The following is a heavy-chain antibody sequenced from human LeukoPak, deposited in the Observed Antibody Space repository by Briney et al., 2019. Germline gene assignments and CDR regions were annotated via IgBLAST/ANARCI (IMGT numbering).Heavy chain of an antibody. V-gene: IGHV2-5*01. Sequence: SGPTLVKPTQTLTLTCTFSGFSLSTSGVGVGWIRQPPGKALELLALIYWNDDKRYSPSLKSRLTITKDTSKNQVVLTMTNMDPVDTATYYCAHRRSLGYCSGTSCLDAFSIWGQGTMITVSS. J-gene: IGHJ3*02. D-gene: IGHD2-2*01. CDR1: GFSLSTSGVG. CDR2: IYWNDDK. CDR3: AHRRSLGYCSGTSCLDAFSI.